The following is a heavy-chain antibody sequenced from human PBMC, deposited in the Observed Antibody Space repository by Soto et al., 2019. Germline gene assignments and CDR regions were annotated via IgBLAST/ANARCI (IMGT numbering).Heavy chain of an antibody. V-gene: IGHV3-30-3*01. CDR1: GFLFSDHS. Sequence: VGSPNLSCVASGFLFSDHSMHWARPAPGKGLEWVALISPAGTNQYYADSAKGRFTISRDNSKNTLYLQMNSLRPEDTGLYYCARENSRISPRLFQHWGHGTLVTVS. D-gene: IGHD6-6*01. CDR2: ISPAGTNQ. J-gene: IGHJ1*01. CDR3: ARENSRISPRLFQH.